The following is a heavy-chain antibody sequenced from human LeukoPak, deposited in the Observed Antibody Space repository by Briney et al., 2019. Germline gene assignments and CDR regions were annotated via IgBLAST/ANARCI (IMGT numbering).Heavy chain of an antibody. CDR3: AKDYDSSGYYYYYYGMDV. CDR2: ISYDGSNK. V-gene: IGHV3-30*18. CDR1: GFTFSSYG. J-gene: IGHJ6*02. D-gene: IGHD3-22*01. Sequence: GGSLRLSCAASGFTFSSYGMHWVRQAPGKGLEWVAVISYDGSNKYYADSVKGRFTISRDNSKNTLYLQMSSLRAEDTAVYYCAKDYDSSGYYYYYYGMDVWGQGTTVTVSS.